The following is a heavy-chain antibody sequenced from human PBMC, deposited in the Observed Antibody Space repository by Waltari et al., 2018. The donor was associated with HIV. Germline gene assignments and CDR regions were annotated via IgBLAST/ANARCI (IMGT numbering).Heavy chain of an antibody. J-gene: IGHJ3*02. D-gene: IGHD1-20*01. CDR1: GYTLTELS. CDR2: FDPEDGET. V-gene: IGHV1-24*01. CDR3: ATAPPRGITGTEEAFDI. Sequence: QVQLVQSGAEVKKPGASVKVSCKVSGYTLTELSMHWVRQAPGKGLEGMGGFDPEDGETSYAQKFQGRVTMTEDTSTDTAYMELSSLRSEDTAVYYCATAPPRGITGTEEAFDIWGQGTMVTVSS.